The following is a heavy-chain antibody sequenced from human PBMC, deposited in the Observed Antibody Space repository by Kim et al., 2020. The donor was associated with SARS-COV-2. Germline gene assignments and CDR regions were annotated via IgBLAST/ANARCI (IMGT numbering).Heavy chain of an antibody. J-gene: IGHJ6*02. Sequence: GGSLRLSCAASGFTFDDYAMHWVRQAPGKGLEWVSGISWNSGSIGYADSVKGRFTISRDNAKNSLYLQMNSLRAEDTALYYCAKDIRDYYYYGMDVWGQGATVTV. V-gene: IGHV3-9*01. CDR1: GFTFDDYA. D-gene: IGHD3-3*01. CDR3: AKDIRDYYYYGMDV. CDR2: ISWNSGSI.